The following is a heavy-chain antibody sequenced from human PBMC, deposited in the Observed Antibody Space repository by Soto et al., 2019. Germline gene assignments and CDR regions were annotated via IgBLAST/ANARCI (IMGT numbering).Heavy chain of an antibody. V-gene: IGHV1-69*04. CDR3: ATPGDIVVVPAAMDAFDI. Sequence: ASVKVSCKASGGTFSSYAISWVRQAPGQGLEWMGRIIPILGIANYAQKFQGRVTIHADKSTSTAYMELSSLRSEDTAVYYCATPGDIVVVPAAMDAFDIGGQGTMVTVSS. J-gene: IGHJ3*02. CDR2: IIPILGIA. D-gene: IGHD2-2*01. CDR1: GGTFSSYA.